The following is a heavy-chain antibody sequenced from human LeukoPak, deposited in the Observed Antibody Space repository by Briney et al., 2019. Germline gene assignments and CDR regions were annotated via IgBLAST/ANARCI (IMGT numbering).Heavy chain of an antibody. J-gene: IGHJ4*02. CDR1: GGSISSGGYY. CDR3: ARDSGIGSSGYYSFDY. CDR2: IYYSGST. V-gene: IGHV4-31*03. Sequence: NSSETLSLTCTVSGGSISSGGYYWSWIRQHPGKGLEWIGYIYYSGSTYYNPSLKSRVTISVDTSKNQFSLKLSSVTAADTAVYYCARDSGIGSSGYYSFDYWGQGTLVTVSS. D-gene: IGHD3-22*01.